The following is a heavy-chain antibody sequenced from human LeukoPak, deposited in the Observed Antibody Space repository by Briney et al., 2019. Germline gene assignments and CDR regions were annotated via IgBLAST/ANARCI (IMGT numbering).Heavy chain of an antibody. J-gene: IGHJ4*02. CDR3: AKAAYGDYTPFDY. Sequence: GGSLRLSCAASGFTFSNYAMCWVRQAPGKGLEWVSAISSSSGSTFYADSVKGRFTISRDNSKKTLYLQMNSLRAEDTAVYYCAKAAYGDYTPFDYWGQGTLVTVSS. CDR2: ISSSSGST. CDR1: GFTFSNYA. V-gene: IGHV3-23*01. D-gene: IGHD4-17*01.